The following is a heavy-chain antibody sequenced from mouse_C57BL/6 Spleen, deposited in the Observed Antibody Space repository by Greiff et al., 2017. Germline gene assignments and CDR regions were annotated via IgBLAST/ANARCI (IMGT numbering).Heavy chain of an antibody. CDR1: GYTFTSYW. Sequence: QVQLQQPGAELVRPGSSVKLSCKASGYTFTSYWMHWVKQRPIQGLEWIGNIDPSDSETHYNQKFKDKATLTVDKSSSTAYMQLSSLTSADSAVYYFGRRKNGYYRDFDVWGKGTTVTVSS. V-gene: IGHV1-52*01. CDR3: GRRKNGYYRDFDV. D-gene: IGHD2-3*01. CDR2: IDPSDSET. J-gene: IGHJ1*03.